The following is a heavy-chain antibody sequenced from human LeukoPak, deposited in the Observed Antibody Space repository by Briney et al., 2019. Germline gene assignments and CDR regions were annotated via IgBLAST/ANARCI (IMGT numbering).Heavy chain of an antibody. D-gene: IGHD6-13*01. J-gene: IGHJ6*03. CDR1: GFSFSNYA. V-gene: IGHV3-64*02. CDR2: INRNGGST. CDR3: AREGMYSSSPYVGYYMDV. Sequence: GGSLRLSCAASGFSFSNYAMHWVRQAPGKGPEYVSAINRNGGSTYYADSVKGRFTISRDNAKNTLYLQMASLRPEDIGVYYCAREGMYSSSPYVGYYMDVWGKGDAVTVSS.